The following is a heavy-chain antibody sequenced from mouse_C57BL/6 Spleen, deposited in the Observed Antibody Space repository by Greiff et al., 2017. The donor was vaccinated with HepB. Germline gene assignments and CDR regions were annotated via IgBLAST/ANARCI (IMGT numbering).Heavy chain of an antibody. Sequence: QVQLQQSGAELARPGASVKLSCKASGYTFTSYGISWVKQRTGQGLEWIGEIYPRSGNTYYNEKFKGKATLTADKSSSTAYMELRSLTSEDSAVYFCARENWERNYAMDYWGQGTSVAVSS. D-gene: IGHD4-1*01. CDR1: GYTFTSYG. CDR2: IYPRSGNT. J-gene: IGHJ4*01. CDR3: ARENWERNYAMDY. V-gene: IGHV1-81*01.